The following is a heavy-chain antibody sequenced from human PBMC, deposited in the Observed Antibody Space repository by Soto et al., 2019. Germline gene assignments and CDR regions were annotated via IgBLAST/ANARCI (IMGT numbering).Heavy chain of an antibody. CDR1: GGTFSSYT. CDR2: IIPILGIA. CDR3: ARSPGRGPPRGIAY. J-gene: IGHJ4*02. V-gene: IGHV1-69*02. D-gene: IGHD3-10*01. Sequence: QVQLVQSGAEVKKPGSSVKVSCKASGGTFSSYTISWVRQAPGQGLEWMGRIIPILGIANYAQKFQGRVTITADKSTSTAYMELSSLRSEDTAVYYCARSPGRGPPRGIAYWGQGTLVTVSS.